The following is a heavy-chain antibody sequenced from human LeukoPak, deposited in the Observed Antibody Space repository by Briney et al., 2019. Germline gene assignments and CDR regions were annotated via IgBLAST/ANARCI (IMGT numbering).Heavy chain of an antibody. J-gene: IGHJ1*01. CDR1: GYTFTSYG. CDR2: INPNSGGT. D-gene: IGHD3-22*01. CDR3: ARGSYDSSDFEYFHH. Sequence: ASVKVSCKASGYTFTSYGISWVRQAPGEGLEWMGWINPNSGGTNYAQKFQGRVTVTRDTSISTAYMELSRLRSDDTAVYYCARGSYDSSDFEYFHHWGQGTLVTVSS. V-gene: IGHV1-2*02.